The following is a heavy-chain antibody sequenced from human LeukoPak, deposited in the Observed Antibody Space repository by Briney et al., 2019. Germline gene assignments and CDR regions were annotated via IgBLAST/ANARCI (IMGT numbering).Heavy chain of an antibody. CDR1: GGSISNYF. CDR3: AREMATTAFDY. D-gene: IGHD5-24*01. J-gene: IGHJ4*02. Sequence: SETLSLTCTVSGGSISNYFWSWIRQPPGKELEWIGYFYYSGNTNYNPSPKSRVTISVDTSKNQFSLKLSSVTAADSAVYYCAREMATTAFDYWGQGTLVTVSS. CDR2: FYYSGNT. V-gene: IGHV4-59*01.